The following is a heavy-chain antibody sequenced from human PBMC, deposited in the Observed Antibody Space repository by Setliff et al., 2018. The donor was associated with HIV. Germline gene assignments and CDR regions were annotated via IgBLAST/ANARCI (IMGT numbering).Heavy chain of an antibody. CDR2: IYYSGST. Sequence: SETLSLTCAVYGGSFSGYYWSWIRQPPGKGLEWIGYIYYSGSTNYNPSLKSRVTISVDTSKNQFSLKLSSVTAADTAVYYCARGAELLWFGELHNIPYFDYWGQRTLVTVSS. CDR1: GGSFSGYY. V-gene: IGHV4-59*01. CDR3: ARGAELLWFGELHNIPYFDY. D-gene: IGHD3-10*01. J-gene: IGHJ4*02.